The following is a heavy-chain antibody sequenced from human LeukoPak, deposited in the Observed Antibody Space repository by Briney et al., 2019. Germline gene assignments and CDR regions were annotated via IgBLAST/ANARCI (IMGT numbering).Heavy chain of an antibody. CDR3: ARLGRHYYYYMDV. J-gene: IGHJ6*03. CDR1: GGSFSGYY. V-gene: IGHV4-34*01. CDR2: INHSGST. Sequence: SETLSLTCAVYGGSFSGYYWSWIRQPPGKGLEWIGEINHSGSTNYNPSLKSRVTISVDTSKNQFSLKLSSVTAADTAVYYCARLGRHYYYYMDVWGKGTTVTVSS.